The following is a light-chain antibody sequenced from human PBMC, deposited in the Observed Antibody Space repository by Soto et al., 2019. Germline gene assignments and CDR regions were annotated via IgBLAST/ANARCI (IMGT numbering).Light chain of an antibody. CDR3: SSYTSSNYV. Sequence: QSVLTQPASVSGSPGQSITISCTGTSSDVGGYNYVSWYQQHPGKAPKLMIYEVSNRPSGVSNRFSGSKSGNTASLTISGLQAENEADYYCSSYTSSNYVFAIGTKVTVL. J-gene: IGLJ1*01. V-gene: IGLV2-14*01. CDR2: EVS. CDR1: SSDVGGYNY.